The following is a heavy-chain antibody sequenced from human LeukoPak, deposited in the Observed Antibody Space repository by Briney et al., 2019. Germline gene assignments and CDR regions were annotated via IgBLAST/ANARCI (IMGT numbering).Heavy chain of an antibody. J-gene: IGHJ4*02. V-gene: IGHV1-18*01. Sequence: GASVKVSCKASGYTFTSYGISWVRQAPGQGLEWMGWISAYNGNTNYAQKLQGRVTMTTDTPTSTAYMELRSLRSDDTAVYYCARDHLHSLNYYDSSGYYSWGQGTLVTVSS. CDR2: ISAYNGNT. CDR1: GYTFTSYG. D-gene: IGHD3-22*01. CDR3: ARDHLHSLNYYDSSGYYS.